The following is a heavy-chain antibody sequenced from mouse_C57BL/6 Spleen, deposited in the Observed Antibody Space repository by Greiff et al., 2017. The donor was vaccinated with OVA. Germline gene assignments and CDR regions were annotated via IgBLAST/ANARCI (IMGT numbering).Heavy chain of an antibody. Sequence: EVQLQQSGPELVKPGASVKISCKASGYTFTDYYMNWVKQSHGKSLEWIGDINPNNCGTSYNQKFKGKATLTVDKSSSTAYMELRSLTSEDSAVYYCARHSNWDYFDYWGQGTTLTVSS. CDR1: GYTFTDYY. CDR3: ARHSNWDYFDY. V-gene: IGHV1-26*01. CDR2: INPNNCGT. J-gene: IGHJ2*01. D-gene: IGHD4-1*01.